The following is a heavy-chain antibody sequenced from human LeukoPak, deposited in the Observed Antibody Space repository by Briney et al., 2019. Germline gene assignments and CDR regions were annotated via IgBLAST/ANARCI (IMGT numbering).Heavy chain of an antibody. V-gene: IGHV4-39*01. D-gene: IGHD5-24*01. CDR3: ARRDRWLHHYDY. J-gene: IGHJ4*02. Sequence: SETLSLTRTVSGGSISSSSYYWGWIRQPPGKGLEWIGSIYYSGSTYYNPSLKSRVTISVDTSKNQFSLKLSSVTAADTAVYYCARRDRWLHHYDYWGQGTLVTVSS. CDR2: IYYSGST. CDR1: GGSISSSSYY.